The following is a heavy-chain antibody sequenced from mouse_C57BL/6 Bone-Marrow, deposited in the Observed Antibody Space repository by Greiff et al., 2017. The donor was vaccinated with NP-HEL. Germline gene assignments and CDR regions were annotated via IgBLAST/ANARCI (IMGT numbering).Heavy chain of an antibody. J-gene: IGHJ2*01. CDR1: GYTFTSYL. CDR3: ARYYYGSSSFDN. Sequence: VQLQQPGAELVKPGASVKLSCKASGYTFTSYLMHWVKQRPGRGLEWIGRIAPTSGGTKYNEKFKSKATLPVDKPSSTAYMQLNRLTSEDSAVYYCARYYYGSSSFDNWGQGTTLTVSS. V-gene: IGHV1-72*01. D-gene: IGHD1-1*01. CDR2: IAPTSGGT.